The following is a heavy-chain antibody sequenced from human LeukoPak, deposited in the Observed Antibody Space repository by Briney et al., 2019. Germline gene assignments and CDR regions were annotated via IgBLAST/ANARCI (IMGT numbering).Heavy chain of an antibody. J-gene: IGHJ6*02. V-gene: IGHV3-7*01. Sequence: GGSLRLSCAASGFTFSSYWMSWVRQAPGKGLEWVANIKQDGSEKYYVDSVKGRFTISRDNAKNSLYLQMNSLRAEDTAVYYCARGSAAGTIRYYYGMDVWGQGTTVTGSS. CDR3: ARGSAAGTIRYYYGMDV. CDR2: IKQDGSEK. D-gene: IGHD6-13*01. CDR1: GFTFSSYW.